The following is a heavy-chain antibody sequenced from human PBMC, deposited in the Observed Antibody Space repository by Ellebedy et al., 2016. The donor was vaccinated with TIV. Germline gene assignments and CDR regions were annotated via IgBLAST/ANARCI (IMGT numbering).Heavy chain of an antibody. CDR2: IYYSGRT. CDR1: GGSISSSGFY. Sequence: SETLSLTCTVSGGSISSSGFYWGWIRQPPGKGLECIGTIYYSGRTYYKPSLKSRVIISVDTSKNQFSLRLSSVTAADTAVYYCARQRSYDFWSGYYADYWGQGTLVTVSS. D-gene: IGHD3-3*01. CDR3: ARQRSYDFWSGYYADY. V-gene: IGHV4-39*01. J-gene: IGHJ4*02.